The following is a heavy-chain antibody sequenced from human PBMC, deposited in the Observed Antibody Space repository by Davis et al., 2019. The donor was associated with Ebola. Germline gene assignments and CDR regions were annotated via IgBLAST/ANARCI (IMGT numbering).Heavy chain of an antibody. Sequence: SETLSLTCTVSGDSIGSSSYYWGWIRQPPGKGLEWIGEINHSGSTNYNPSLKSRVTISVDTSKNQFSLKLSSVTAADTAVYYCARGHFGSYGMDVWGQGTTVTVSS. CDR2: INHSGST. J-gene: IGHJ6*02. CDR3: ARGHFGSYGMDV. CDR1: GDSIGSSSYY. D-gene: IGHD3-10*01. V-gene: IGHV4-39*07.